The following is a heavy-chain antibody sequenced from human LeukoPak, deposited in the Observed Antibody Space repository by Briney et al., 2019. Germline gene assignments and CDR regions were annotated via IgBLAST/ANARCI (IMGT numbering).Heavy chain of an antibody. Sequence: GGSLRLSCAASGFTFSDYYMSWIRQAPGKGLEWVSSISSRGSYIYYADSVKGRFAISADNAMNSLYLQMNSLRAEDTAVYYCARGYSSSWYDLYYFDYWGQGTLVTVSS. CDR3: ARGYSSSWYDLYYFDY. D-gene: IGHD6-13*01. CDR2: ISSRGSYI. CDR1: GFTFSDYY. J-gene: IGHJ4*02. V-gene: IGHV3-11*04.